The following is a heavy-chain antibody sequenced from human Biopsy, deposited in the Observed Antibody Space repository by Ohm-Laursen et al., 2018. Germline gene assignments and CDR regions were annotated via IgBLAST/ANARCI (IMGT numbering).Heavy chain of an antibody. V-gene: IGHV1-8*01. D-gene: IGHD2/OR15-2a*01. CDR2: MNPNSGNT. CDR3: ARDKTALNYYFASDV. CDR1: GYTFTNYN. Sequence: GSSVKVSCKASGYTFTNYNVNWVRQATGQGLEWMGWMNPNSGNTGYAQKFQGRATITVDKSTSTAYLDLSSLKSEDTAVYYCARDKTALNYYFASDVWGQGTTVTVSS. J-gene: IGHJ6*01.